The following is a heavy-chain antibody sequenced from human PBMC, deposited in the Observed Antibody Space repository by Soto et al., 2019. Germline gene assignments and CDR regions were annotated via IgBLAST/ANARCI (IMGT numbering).Heavy chain of an antibody. Sequence: QVQLVQSGAEVKKPGSSVKVSCKASGGTFSSYAISWVRQAPGQGLEWMGGSILIFGTANYAQKFQGIVTITADESTSSAYMELSSLRSEDTAVYYCARAVVVDYGMDVWGQGTTVTVSS. CDR2: SILIFGTA. V-gene: IGHV1-69*01. J-gene: IGHJ6*02. CDR1: GGTFSSYA. D-gene: IGHD2-15*01. CDR3: ARAVVVDYGMDV.